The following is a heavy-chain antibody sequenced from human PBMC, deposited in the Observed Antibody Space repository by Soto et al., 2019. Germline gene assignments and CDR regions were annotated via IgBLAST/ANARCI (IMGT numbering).Heavy chain of an antibody. J-gene: IGHJ5*02. Sequence: SETLSLTCTVSGGSISSYYWSWIRQPPGKGLEWIGYIYYSGSTNYNPSLKSRVTISVDTSKNQFSLKLSSVTAADTAVYYCARQRDYIAAAGNWFDPWGQGTLVTVSS. CDR3: ARQRDYIAAAGNWFDP. CDR1: GGSISSYY. CDR2: IYYSGST. D-gene: IGHD6-13*01. V-gene: IGHV4-59*08.